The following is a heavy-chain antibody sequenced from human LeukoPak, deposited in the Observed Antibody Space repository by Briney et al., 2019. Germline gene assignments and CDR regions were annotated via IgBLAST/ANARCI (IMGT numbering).Heavy chain of an antibody. V-gene: IGHV1-69*04. CDR2: IIPILGIA. J-gene: IGHJ4*02. CDR3: ARVVYSSSWYDY. Sequence: SVKVSCKASGGTFSSYAISWVRQAPGQGLEWMGRIIPILGIANYAQKFQGRVTITADKSTSTAYMELSSLRSEDTAVYYCARVVYSSSWYDYWGQGTLVTVSS. D-gene: IGHD6-13*01. CDR1: GGTFSSYA.